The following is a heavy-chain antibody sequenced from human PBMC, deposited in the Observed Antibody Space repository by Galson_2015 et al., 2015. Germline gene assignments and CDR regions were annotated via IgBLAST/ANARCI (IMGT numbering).Heavy chain of an antibody. V-gene: IGHV3-30-3*02. J-gene: IGHJ4*02. CDR2: ISYDGSNK. D-gene: IGHD4-11*01. Sequence: SLRLSCAASGFTFSSYAMHWVRQAPGKGLEWVAVISYDGSNKYYADSVKGRFTISRDNSKNTLYLQMNSLRAEDTAVYYCAKLAGAVTTSPFDYWGQGTPVTVSS. CDR3: AKLAGAVTTSPFDY. CDR1: GFTFSSYA.